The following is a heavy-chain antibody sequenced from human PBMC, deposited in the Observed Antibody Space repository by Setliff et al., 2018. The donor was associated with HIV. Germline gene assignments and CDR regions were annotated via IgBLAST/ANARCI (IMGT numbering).Heavy chain of an antibody. CDR3: ARGTMVRGTNYYYYYGMDV. CDR1: GFTFSSYW. Sequence: GGSLRLSCAASGFTFSSYWMNWVRQAPGKGLEWVANIKQDGSEKYYVDSVKGRFTISRDNAKNSLYLQMNSLRAEDTALYYCARGTMVRGTNYYYYYGMDVWGQGTTVTVSS. CDR2: IKQDGSEK. J-gene: IGHJ6*02. D-gene: IGHD3-10*01. V-gene: IGHV3-7*04.